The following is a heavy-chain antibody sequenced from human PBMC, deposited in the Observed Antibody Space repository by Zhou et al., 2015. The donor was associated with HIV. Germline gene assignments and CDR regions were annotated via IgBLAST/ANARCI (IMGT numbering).Heavy chain of an antibody. D-gene: IGHD6-6*01. CDR1: GFSFSYYG. J-gene: IGHJ6*02. CDR3: AREISQEPVVPGYGVDV. Sequence: QVRLVESGGGVVQPGTSLRLSCAASGFSFSYYGMHWVRQAPGKGLEWVAVIWYDGSKRDYAESVKGRFTISRDDSRNMVSLEMNSLTVEDTAVYYCAREISQEPVVPGYGVDVRGQGTTVTVSS. CDR2: IWYDGSKR. V-gene: IGHV3-33*01.